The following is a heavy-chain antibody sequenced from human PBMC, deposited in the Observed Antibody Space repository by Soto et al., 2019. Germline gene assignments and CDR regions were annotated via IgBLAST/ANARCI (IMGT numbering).Heavy chain of an antibody. CDR2: ISSSGSTI. V-gene: IGHV3-11*01. D-gene: IGHD2-2*01. CDR1: GFTFSDYY. J-gene: IGHJ6*02. Sequence: GGSLRLSCAASGFTFSDYYMSWIRQAPGKGLEWVSYISSSGSTIYYADFVKGRFTISRDNAKNSLYLQMNSLRAEDTAVYYCARDYCSSTSCYRVYYYYYYGMDVWGQGTTVTVSS. CDR3: ARDYCSSTSCYRVYYYYYYGMDV.